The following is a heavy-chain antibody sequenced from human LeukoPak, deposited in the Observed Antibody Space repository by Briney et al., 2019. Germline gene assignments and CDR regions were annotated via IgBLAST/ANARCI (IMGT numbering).Heavy chain of an antibody. V-gene: IGHV4-59*11. D-gene: IGHD3-22*01. CDR1: GGSISSHY. CDR2: IYYSGST. J-gene: IGHJ5*02. Sequence: PSETLSLTCTVSGGSISSHYWSWIRQPPGKGLEWIGYIYYSGSTNYNPSLKSRVTISVDTSKNQFSLKLSSVTAADTAVYYCARVYPDITMIEVEGYNWFDPWGQGTLVTVSS. CDR3: ARVYPDITMIEVEGYNWFDP.